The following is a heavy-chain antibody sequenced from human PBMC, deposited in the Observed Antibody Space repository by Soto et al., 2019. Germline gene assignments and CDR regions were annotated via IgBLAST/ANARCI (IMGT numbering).Heavy chain of an antibody. J-gene: IGHJ1*01. CDR3: ARDYYDSSGYWYGYFQH. V-gene: IGHV1-69*13. Sequence: ASVKVSCKASGGTFSSYAISWVRQAPGQGLEWMGGIIPILGTANYAQKFQGRVTITADESTSTAYMELSSLRSEDTAVYYCARDYYDSSGYWYGYFQHWGQGTLVTVSS. D-gene: IGHD3-22*01. CDR1: GGTFSSYA. CDR2: IIPILGTA.